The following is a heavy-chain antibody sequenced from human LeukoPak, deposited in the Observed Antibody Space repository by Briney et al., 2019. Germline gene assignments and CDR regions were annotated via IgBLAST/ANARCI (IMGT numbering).Heavy chain of an antibody. CDR1: GFSFNTYS. CDR3: ANHFACGSTSCPPFDS. Sequence: KSGGSLRLSCAASGFSFNTYSMSWVRQAPGKGLEWVSSISDNSYWIYYSDSVEGRFTISRDNAKNSLYLQMNSLRVEDTAVYYCANHFACGSTSCPPFDSWGQGTLVTVSS. D-gene: IGHD2-2*01. J-gene: IGHJ4*02. CDR2: ISDNSYWI. V-gene: IGHV3-21*01.